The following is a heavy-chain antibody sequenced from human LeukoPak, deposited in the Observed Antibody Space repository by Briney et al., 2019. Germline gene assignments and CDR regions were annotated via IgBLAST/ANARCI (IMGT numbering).Heavy chain of an antibody. CDR2: VTRSGRA. V-gene: IGHV4-34*01. D-gene: IGHD3-9*01. J-gene: IGHJ3*02. Sequence: SETLSLTCALYGGSFSGYYWSWIRQPPGKGLEWIGEVTRSGRANSNPSLKSRVTMSLDTAKNQFSLKLSSVTAADTAVYYCARADDILTGYFAFDIWGQGTMVIVSS. CDR3: ARADDILTGYFAFDI. CDR1: GGSFSGYY.